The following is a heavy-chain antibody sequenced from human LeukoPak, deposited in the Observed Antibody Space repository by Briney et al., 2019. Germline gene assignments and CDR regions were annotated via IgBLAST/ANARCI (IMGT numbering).Heavy chain of an antibody. Sequence: SETLSLTCTVSGGSISRYYWSWIRQPPGKGLEWMGYIYYSGSPNYNPPLKSRVTISVDTSKNQFSLKLSSVTAADTAVYYCARGGKATVVTVWGQGTLVTVSS. CDR3: ARGGKATVVTV. CDR1: GGSISRYY. CDR2: IYYSGSP. D-gene: IGHD4-23*01. V-gene: IGHV4-59*12. J-gene: IGHJ4*02.